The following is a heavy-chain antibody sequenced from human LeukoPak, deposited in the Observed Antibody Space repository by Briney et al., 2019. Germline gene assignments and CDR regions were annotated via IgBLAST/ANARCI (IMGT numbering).Heavy chain of an antibody. CDR3: AKRNFWSGYTAFFDY. CDR1: GFTFSSSA. D-gene: IGHD3-3*01. J-gene: IGHJ4*02. CDR2: ISESGGST. Sequence: PGGSLRLSCAASGFTFSSSAMSWVRQAPGKGLEWVSGISESGGSTNHADSVRGRFTISRDNSKNTLYMQMNSLRAEEAAVYYCAKRNFWSGYTAFFDYCGQGTLVTVSS. V-gene: IGHV3-23*01.